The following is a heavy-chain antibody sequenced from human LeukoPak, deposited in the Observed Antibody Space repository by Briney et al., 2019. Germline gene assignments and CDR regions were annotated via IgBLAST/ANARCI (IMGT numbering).Heavy chain of an antibody. J-gene: IGHJ6*02. CDR3: ARDRLSTYYYDSRNYYGMDV. V-gene: IGHV3-23*01. CDR1: GFTFSSYA. Sequence: GGSLRLSCAASGFTFSSYAMSWVRQAPGKGLEWVSAISGSGGSTYYADSVKGRFTISRDNSKNTLYLQMNSLRAEDTAVYYCARDRLSTYYYDSRNYYGMDVWGQGTTVTVS. CDR2: ISGSGGST. D-gene: IGHD3-22*01.